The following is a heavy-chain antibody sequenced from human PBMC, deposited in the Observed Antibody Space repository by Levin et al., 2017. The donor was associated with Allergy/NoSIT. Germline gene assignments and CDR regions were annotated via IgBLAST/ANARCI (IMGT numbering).Heavy chain of an antibody. CDR3: ARHPPDYGDYDPHFDY. V-gene: IGHV5-51*01. CDR2: IYPGDSDT. Sequence: GESLKISCKGSGYSFTSYWIGWVRQMPGKGLEWMGIIYPGDSDTRYSPSFQGQVTISADKSISTAYLQWSSLKASDTAMYYCARHPPDYGDYDPHFDYWGQGTLVTVSS. CDR1: GYSFTSYW. J-gene: IGHJ4*02. D-gene: IGHD4-17*01.